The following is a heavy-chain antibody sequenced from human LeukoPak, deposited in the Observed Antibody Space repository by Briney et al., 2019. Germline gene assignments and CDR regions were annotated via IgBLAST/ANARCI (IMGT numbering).Heavy chain of an antibody. V-gene: IGHV1-2*04. CDR3: ARDASPRAYYYDSSGYYYDY. J-gene: IGHJ4*02. CDR2: INPNSGGT. CDR1: GYTFTGYY. D-gene: IGHD3-22*01. Sequence: ASVKVSCKASGYTFTGYYMHWVRQAPGQGLEWMGWINPNSGGTNYAQKFQGWVTMTRDTSISTAYMELSRLRSGDTAVYYCARDASPRAYYYDSSGYYYDYWGQGTLVTVSS.